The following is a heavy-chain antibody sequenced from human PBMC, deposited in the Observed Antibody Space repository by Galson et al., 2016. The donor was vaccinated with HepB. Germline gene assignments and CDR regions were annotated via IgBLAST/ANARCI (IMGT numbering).Heavy chain of an antibody. Sequence: GLEWVALVIGSGGRINYADSMKGRFTISRDNAKNSLYLQINSLRAEDTAVYYCARVFGTVTAYHFDYWGRGTLVTVSS. D-gene: IGHD4-17*01. J-gene: IGHJ4*02. V-gene: IGHV3-11*01. CDR3: ARVFGTVTAYHFDY. CDR2: VIGSGGRI.